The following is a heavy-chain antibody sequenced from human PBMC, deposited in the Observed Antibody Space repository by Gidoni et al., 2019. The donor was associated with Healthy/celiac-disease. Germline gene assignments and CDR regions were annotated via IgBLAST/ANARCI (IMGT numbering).Heavy chain of an antibody. Sequence: QVQLQQWGAGLLKPSETLSLTCAVYGGSFSGYYWSWIRQPPGKGLEWIGEINHSGSTNYNPSLKSRVTISVDTSKNQFSLKLSSVTAADTAVYYCARGIAVAGRGNYFDYWGQGTLVTVSS. CDR3: ARGIAVAGRGNYFDY. CDR2: INHSGST. V-gene: IGHV4-34*01. D-gene: IGHD6-19*01. CDR1: GGSFSGYY. J-gene: IGHJ4*02.